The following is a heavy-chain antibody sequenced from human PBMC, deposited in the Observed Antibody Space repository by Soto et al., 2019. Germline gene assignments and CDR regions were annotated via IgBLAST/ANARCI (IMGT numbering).Heavy chain of an antibody. CDR3: ARGDSITGKLSCWFDP. Sequence: SQTLSLTCAIPGDSVSSNSAAWNWIRQSPSRGLEWLGRTYYRSKWYNDYAVSVKSRITINPDTSKNQFSLQLNSVTPEDTAVYYCARGDSITGKLSCWFDPWGQGTLVTVSS. J-gene: IGHJ5*02. CDR2: TYYRSKWYN. V-gene: IGHV6-1*01. CDR1: GDSVSSNSAA. D-gene: IGHD1-20*01.